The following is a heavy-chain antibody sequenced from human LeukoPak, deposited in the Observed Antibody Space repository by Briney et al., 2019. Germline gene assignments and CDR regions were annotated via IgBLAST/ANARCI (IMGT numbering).Heavy chain of an antibody. J-gene: IGHJ5*02. CDR2: INHSGST. D-gene: IGHD2-21*02. V-gene: IGHV4-34*01. CDR3: ARGRSPGTAKRGWFDP. CDR1: GGSFSGYY. Sequence: SETLSLTCAVYGGSFSGYYWSWIRQPPGKGLEWIEEINHSGSTNYNPSLKSRVTISVDTSKNQFSLKLSSVTAADTAVYYCARGRSPGTAKRGWFDPWGQGTLVTVSS.